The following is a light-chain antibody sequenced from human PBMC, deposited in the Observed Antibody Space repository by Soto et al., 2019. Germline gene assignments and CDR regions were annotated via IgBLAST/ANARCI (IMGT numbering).Light chain of an antibody. Sequence: PSRDTVPLPPGDRATLSCRAGQSLGXTFFNWYEQKPGKAPRILSSGQSTRATVIPARFSGSGSGTEFTLNLSSRHSADFEGYYCQHYNKWPTGTFGQGTRLEIK. J-gene: IGKJ5*01. V-gene: IGKV3-15*01. CDR2: GQS. CDR1: QSLGXT. CDR3: QHYNKWPTGT.